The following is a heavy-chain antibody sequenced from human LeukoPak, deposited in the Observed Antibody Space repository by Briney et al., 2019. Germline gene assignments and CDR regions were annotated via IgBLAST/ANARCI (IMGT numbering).Heavy chain of an antibody. D-gene: IGHD3-22*01. CDR1: GGTFSSYA. J-gene: IGHJ3*02. Sequence: GASVKVSCKASGGTFSSYAISWVRQAPGQGLEWMGGIIPIFGTANYAQKFQGRVTITADESTSTAYMELSSLRSEDTAVYYCASAGSSDYFHDAFDIWGQGIMVTVSS. V-gene: IGHV1-69*13. CDR3: ASAGSSDYFHDAFDI. CDR2: IIPIFGTA.